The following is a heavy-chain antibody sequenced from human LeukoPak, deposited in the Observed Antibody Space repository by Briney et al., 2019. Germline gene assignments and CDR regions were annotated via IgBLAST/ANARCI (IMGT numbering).Heavy chain of an antibody. CDR2: INPSGGST. CDR3: ARDSSIAARPLDS. J-gene: IGHJ4*02. Sequence: GASVKVSCKASGYTFTSYYMHWVRQAPGQGLEWMGIINPSGGSTSYAQKFQGRVTMTRDTSTSTVYMELSSLRSEDTAVYYCARDSSIAARPLDSWGQGTLVTVS. CDR1: GYTFTSYY. V-gene: IGHV1-46*01. D-gene: IGHD6-6*01.